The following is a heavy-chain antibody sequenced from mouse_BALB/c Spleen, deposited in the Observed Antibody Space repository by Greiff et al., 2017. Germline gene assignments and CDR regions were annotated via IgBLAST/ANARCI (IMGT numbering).Heavy chain of an antibody. D-gene: IGHD2-1*01. CDR3: ARRGDYYGNYVDY. CDR2: ISSGGGST. CDR1: GFAFSSYD. J-gene: IGHJ2*01. Sequence: DVMLVESGGGLVKPGGSLKLSCAASGFAFSSYDMSWVRQTPEKRLEWVAYISSGGGSTYYPDTVKGRFTISRDNAKNTLYLQMSSLKSEDTAMYYCARRGDYYGNYVDYWGQGTTLTVSS. V-gene: IGHV5-12-1*01.